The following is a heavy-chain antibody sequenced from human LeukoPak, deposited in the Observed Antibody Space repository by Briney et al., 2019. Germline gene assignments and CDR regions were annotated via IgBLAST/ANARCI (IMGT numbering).Heavy chain of an antibody. CDR2: IYSSGST. V-gene: IGHV4-4*07. CDR3: AGAISYDIFGGGVDDAFDI. D-gene: IGHD3-9*01. Sequence: SETLSLTCTVSGGSISSYYWSWIRQPAGKRQELVGLIYSSGSTNYNPSLKSRVTMSVDTSKNQFSLTLSSVTAADTAVYYCAGAISYDIFGGGVDDAFDIWGQGTMVTVSS. CDR1: GGSISSYY. J-gene: IGHJ3*02.